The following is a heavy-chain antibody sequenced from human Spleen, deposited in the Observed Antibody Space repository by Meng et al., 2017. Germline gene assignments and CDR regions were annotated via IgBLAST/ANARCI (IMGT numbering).Heavy chain of an antibody. CDR1: GGAFSDYY. Sequence: QLKQGGPGLLKPSETLSPTCVVSGGAFSDYYWSWIRQPPGKGLEWIGEINHSGSTNYNPSLESRATISVDTSQNNLSLKLSSVTAADSAVYYCARGPTTMAHDFDYWGQGTLVTVSS. CDR2: INHSGST. V-gene: IGHV4-34*01. CDR3: ARGPTTMAHDFDY. J-gene: IGHJ4*02. D-gene: IGHD4-11*01.